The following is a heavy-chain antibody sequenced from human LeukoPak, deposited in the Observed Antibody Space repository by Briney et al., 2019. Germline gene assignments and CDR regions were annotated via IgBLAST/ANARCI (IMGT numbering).Heavy chain of an antibody. CDR1: GYTFTSYY. D-gene: IGHD4-11*01. V-gene: IGHV1-46*01. CDR2: INPSGGST. CDR3: ARNSHSNYAYYYYGMDV. Sequence: ASVKVSCKASGYTFTSYYMHWVRQAPGQGLEWMGIINPSGGSTSYAQKFQGRVTMTRDTPTSTVYMELSSLRSEDTAVYYCARNSHSNYAYYYYGMDVWGQGTTVTVSS. J-gene: IGHJ6*02.